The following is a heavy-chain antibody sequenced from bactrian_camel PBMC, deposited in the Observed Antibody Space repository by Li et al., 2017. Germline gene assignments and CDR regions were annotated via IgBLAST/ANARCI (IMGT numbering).Heavy chain of an antibody. CDR1: GFTFSGSD. CDR2: ITASGRST. D-gene: IGHD1*01. Sequence: HVQLVESGGGLVQPGGSQTLSCAASGFTFSGSDMKWLRQAPGKGLEWVSVITASGRSTDYAESVKGRFTISRDNAKSTLYLQLSNVGPGDTATYYCAKAFYALSESYHVKGQGTQVTVS. J-gene: IGHJ4*01. V-gene: IGHV3S1*01.